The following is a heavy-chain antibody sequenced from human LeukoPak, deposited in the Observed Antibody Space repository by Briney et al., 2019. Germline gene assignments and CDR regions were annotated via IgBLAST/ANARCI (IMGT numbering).Heavy chain of an antibody. CDR2: INPNSGGT. CDR3: ARESSGWSMGDAFDI. Sequence: ASVKVSCKASGYTFTGYYMHWVRQAPGQGLEWMGWINPNSGGTNYAQKFQGRVTMTRDTSISTAYMELSRLRSDDTAVYYCARESSGWSMGDAFDIWGQGTMVTVSS. CDR1: GYTFTGYY. J-gene: IGHJ3*02. D-gene: IGHD6-19*01. V-gene: IGHV1-2*02.